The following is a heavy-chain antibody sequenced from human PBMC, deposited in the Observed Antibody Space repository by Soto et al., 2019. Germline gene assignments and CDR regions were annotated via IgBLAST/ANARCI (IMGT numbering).Heavy chain of an antibody. D-gene: IGHD3-10*01. Sequence: SETLSLSCTVSGGSISSSSYYWGWIRQPPGKGLEWIGSIYYSGSTYYNPSLKSRVTISVDTSKNQFSLKLSSVTAADTAVYYCARHYSMVRGLTGWFDPWGQGTLVTVSS. CDR3: ARHYSMVRGLTGWFDP. CDR2: IYYSGST. CDR1: GGSISSSSYY. V-gene: IGHV4-39*01. J-gene: IGHJ5*02.